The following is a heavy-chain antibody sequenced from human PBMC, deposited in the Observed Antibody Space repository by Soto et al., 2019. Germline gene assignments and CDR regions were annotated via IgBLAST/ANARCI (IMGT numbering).Heavy chain of an antibody. CDR1: GFTFSGYT. V-gene: IGHV3-23*01. CDR3: VKDVWDY. CDR2: IGNSGDGT. Sequence: EVHLLESGGGLLQPGGSLRLSCAASGFTFSGYTMNWVRQAPGKGLEWVAVIGNSGDGTHYADSVKGRFTISRDNSKNTLYLQMESLRVEDTAVYYCVKDVWDYWGQGVLVTVSS. D-gene: IGHD2-21*01. J-gene: IGHJ4*02.